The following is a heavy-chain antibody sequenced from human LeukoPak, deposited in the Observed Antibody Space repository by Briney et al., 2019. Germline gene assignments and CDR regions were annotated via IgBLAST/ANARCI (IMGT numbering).Heavy chain of an antibody. D-gene: IGHD1-26*01. CDR3: ARHPPVGIFYFDY. Sequence: SETLSLTCTVSGYSISSGYYYGWIRQPPGKGLEWIVRIYYSGSTSYNPSLKRRVTIHVETSKNPFSLKLSCVTAADTAVYYCARHPPVGIFYFDYWGQGTLVTVSS. V-gene: IGHV4-38-2*02. J-gene: IGHJ4*02. CDR2: IYYSGST. CDR1: GYSISSGYY.